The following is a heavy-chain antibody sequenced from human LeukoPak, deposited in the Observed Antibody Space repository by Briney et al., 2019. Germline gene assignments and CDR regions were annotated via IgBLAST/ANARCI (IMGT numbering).Heavy chain of an antibody. CDR3: AKVGGSSLGAYYFDY. V-gene: IGHV3-23*01. Sequence: GGSLRLSCAASGFTFSSYAMSWVRQAPGKGLEWASAISGSGGSTYYADSVKGRFTISRDNSKNTLYLQMNSLRAEDTAVYYCAKVGGSSLGAYYFDYWGQGTLVTVSS. D-gene: IGHD1-26*01. CDR1: GFTFSSYA. CDR2: ISGSGGST. J-gene: IGHJ4*02.